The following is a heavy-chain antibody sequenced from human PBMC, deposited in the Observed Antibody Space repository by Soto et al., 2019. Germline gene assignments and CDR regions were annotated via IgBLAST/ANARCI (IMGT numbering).Heavy chain of an antibody. CDR1: VGSISSYF. J-gene: IGHJ4*02. Sequence: ASETLCITCTFSVGSISSYFCNWIRQPAGKGLEWIGRIDNSGSTNYNPSLKSRITMSADTSRNQFSLKLNSVTAADTAVYYCARGGQDFWSGPFDYWGQGAMVTVSS. CDR3: ARGGQDFWSGPFDY. V-gene: IGHV4-4*07. D-gene: IGHD3-3*01. CDR2: IDNSGST.